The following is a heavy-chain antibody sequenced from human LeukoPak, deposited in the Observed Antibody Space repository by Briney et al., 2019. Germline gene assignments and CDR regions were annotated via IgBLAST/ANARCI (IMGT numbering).Heavy chain of an antibody. CDR1: GGSFSGYY. D-gene: IGHD5-24*01. J-gene: IGHJ3*02. CDR3: ARGLAGATRDSFDN. CDR2: INHSGST. Sequence: SETLSLTCAVYGGSFSGYYWSWIRQPPGKGLEWIGEINHSGSTNYNPSLKSRVTISVDTSKNQFSLKLSSVTAADTAVYYCARGLAGATRDSFDNWGQGTMVTVSS. V-gene: IGHV4-34*01.